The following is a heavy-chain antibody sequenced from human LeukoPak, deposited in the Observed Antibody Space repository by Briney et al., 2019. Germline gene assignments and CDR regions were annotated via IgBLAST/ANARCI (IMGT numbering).Heavy chain of an antibody. Sequence: SETLSLTCAVYGGSFSGYYRSWIRQPPGKGLEWIGEINHSGSTNYNPSLKSRVTISVDTSKNQFSLKLSSVTAAYTAVYYCARGRDFWRTNFDYWGEGTLVTLSP. CDR2: INHSGST. D-gene: IGHD3-3*01. J-gene: IGHJ4*02. CDR1: GGSFSGYY. CDR3: ARGRDFWRTNFDY. V-gene: IGHV4-34*01.